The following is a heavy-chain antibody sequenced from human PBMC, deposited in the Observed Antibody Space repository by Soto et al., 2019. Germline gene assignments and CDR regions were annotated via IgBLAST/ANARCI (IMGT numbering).Heavy chain of an antibody. CDR2: IYPGDSDT. Sequence: GESLKISCKGSGYSFTSYWIGWVRQMPGKGLEWMGIIYPGDSDTRYSPSFQGQVTISADKSISTAYLQWSSLKASDTAMYYCATPKVLGSGWNDAFDIWGQGTMVTVSS. CDR3: ATPKVLGSGWNDAFDI. CDR1: GYSFTSYW. V-gene: IGHV5-51*01. J-gene: IGHJ3*02. D-gene: IGHD6-19*01.